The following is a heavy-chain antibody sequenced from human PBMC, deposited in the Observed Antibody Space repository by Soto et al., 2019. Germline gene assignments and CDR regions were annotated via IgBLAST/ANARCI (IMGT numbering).Heavy chain of an antibody. CDR3: ASHLATSRNYMAV. J-gene: IGHJ6*03. CDR1: GFRFSSYT. V-gene: IGHV3-48*01. D-gene: IGHD2-2*01. Sequence: EVQLVESGGGLVQPGGSLTLSCAASGFRFSSYTMNWVRQAPGTGLEWVSHITSSSSTISYEDSVKGRFTISRDNAKNALYLQMNTLRAEDTAVYCCASHLATSRNYMAVWGKGTTVTVSS. CDR2: ITSSSSTI.